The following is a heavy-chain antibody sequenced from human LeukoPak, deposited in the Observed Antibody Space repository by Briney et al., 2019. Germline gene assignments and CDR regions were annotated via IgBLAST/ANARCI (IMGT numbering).Heavy chain of an antibody. CDR2: IYTSGST. J-gene: IGHJ3*02. V-gene: IGHV4-4*07. Sequence: TSETLSLTCTVSVGSISSYYWSWIRQPAREGLEWIGRIYTSGSTNYNPALKSRVTMSVDTSKNQFSLKLSSVTAADTAVYYCARESGGETNGAFDIWGQGTMVTVSS. CDR1: VGSISSYY. D-gene: IGHD3-16*01. CDR3: ARESGGETNGAFDI.